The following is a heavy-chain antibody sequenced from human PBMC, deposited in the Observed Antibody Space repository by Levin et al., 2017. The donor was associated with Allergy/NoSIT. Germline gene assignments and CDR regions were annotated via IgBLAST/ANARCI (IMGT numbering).Heavy chain of an antibody. CDR1: GFSVSGYY. CDR2: SNPHSGGT. D-gene: IGHD1-26*01. Sequence: GASVKVSCKASGFSVSGYYMHWVRQAPGQGLEWMGRSNPHSGGTNYAQKFRDRVTMTRDASGSPAYMELRRLTSDDTAMYYCATTVVPNFYYYYVDVWGEGTTVTVSS. J-gene: IGHJ6*03. V-gene: IGHV1-2*06. CDR3: ATTVVPNFYYYYVDV.